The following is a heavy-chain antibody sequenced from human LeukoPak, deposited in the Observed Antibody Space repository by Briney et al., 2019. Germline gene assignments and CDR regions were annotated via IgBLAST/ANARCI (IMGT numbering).Heavy chain of an antibody. CDR3: ASNYGSGTCFDY. Sequence: SVKVSCKASGYTFTGYYMHWVRQAPGQGLEWMGRIIPILGIANYAQKFQGRVTITADKSTSTAYMELSSLRSEDTAVYYCASNYGSGTCFDYWGQGTLVTVSS. D-gene: IGHD3-10*01. CDR2: IIPILGIA. CDR1: GYTFTGYY. V-gene: IGHV1-69*02. J-gene: IGHJ4*02.